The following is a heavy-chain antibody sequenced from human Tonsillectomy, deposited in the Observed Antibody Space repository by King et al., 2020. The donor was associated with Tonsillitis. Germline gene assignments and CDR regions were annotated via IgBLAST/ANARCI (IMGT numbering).Heavy chain of an antibody. CDR2: INHSGST. CDR1: GGSFSGYY. Sequence: VQLQQWGAGLLKPSETLSLTCAVYGGSFSGYYWSWIRQPPGKGLEWIGEINHSGSTNYNPSLKSRVTISVDTSKNQFSLKLSSVTAADTAVYYCARGSWELPFDYWGQGTLVTVSS. V-gene: IGHV4-34*01. J-gene: IGHJ4*02. CDR3: ARGSWELPFDY. D-gene: IGHD1-26*01.